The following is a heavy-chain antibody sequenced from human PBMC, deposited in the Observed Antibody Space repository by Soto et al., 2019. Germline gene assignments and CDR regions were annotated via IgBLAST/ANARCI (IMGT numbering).Heavy chain of an antibody. Sequence: SETLSLTCAVYGGSFSGYYWSWIRQPPGKGLEWIGEINHSGSTNYNPSLKSRVTISVDTSKNRFSLKLSSVTAADTAVYYCARLVLGGSGGSCYFQNFDYWGQGTLVTVSS. CDR3: ARLVLGGSGGSCYFQNFDY. CDR2: INHSGST. V-gene: IGHV4-34*01. D-gene: IGHD2-15*01. J-gene: IGHJ4*02. CDR1: GGSFSGYY.